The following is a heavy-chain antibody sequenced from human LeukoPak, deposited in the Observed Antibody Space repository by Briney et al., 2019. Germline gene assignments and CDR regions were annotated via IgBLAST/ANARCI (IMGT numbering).Heavy chain of an antibody. J-gene: IGHJ4*02. Sequence: GGSLRLSCAASGFTFSSYSMNWVRQAPGKGLEWVSYISSSSSTIYYADSVKGRFTISRDNAKNSLYLQMNSLRAEDTAVYYCGFSFYGDKIDYWGQGTLVTVSS. D-gene: IGHD4-23*01. CDR2: ISSSSSTI. CDR1: GFTFSSYS. V-gene: IGHV3-48*01. CDR3: GFSFYGDKIDY.